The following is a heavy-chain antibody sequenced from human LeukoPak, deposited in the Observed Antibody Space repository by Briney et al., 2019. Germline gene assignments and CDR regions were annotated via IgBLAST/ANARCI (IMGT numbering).Heavy chain of an antibody. CDR2: INPNSGGT. CDR3: ARDPDSSSWFHY. J-gene: IGHJ4*02. CDR1: GYTFTGYY. D-gene: IGHD6-13*01. V-gene: IGHV1-2*02. Sequence: GASVKVSCKASGYTFTGYYMHWVRQAPGQGLEWMGWINPNSGGTKYAQKFQGRVTMTWDTSISTAYMELSSLRSDDTAVYYCARDPDSSSWFHYWGQGTLVTVSS.